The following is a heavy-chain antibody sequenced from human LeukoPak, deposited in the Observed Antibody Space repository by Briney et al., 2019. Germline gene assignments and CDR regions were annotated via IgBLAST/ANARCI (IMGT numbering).Heavy chain of an antibody. CDR2: INHSGST. J-gene: IGHJ4*02. Sequence: SETLSLTCAVYGESFSGYYWSWIRQSPGKGLEWIGEINHSGSTNYNPSLKSRVTISVDTSKNQFSLKLSSVTAADTAVYYCARRGRSIAARPVDYWGQGTLVTVSS. CDR3: ARRGRSIAARPVDY. D-gene: IGHD6-6*01. V-gene: IGHV4-34*01. CDR1: GESFSGYY.